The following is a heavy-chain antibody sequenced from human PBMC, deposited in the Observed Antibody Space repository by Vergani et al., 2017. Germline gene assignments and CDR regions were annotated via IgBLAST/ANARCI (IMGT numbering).Heavy chain of an antibody. Sequence: QVQLQESGPGLVKPSQTLSLTCTVSGGPISSGSYYWSWIRQPAGKGLEWIGGNYTSGSTNYNPSLKSRVTMSIDTSKNQFSLKLSPVTAADTAVYYCARVGVGISFDYWGQGTLVTVSS. CDR1: GGPISSGSYY. CDR2: NYTSGST. D-gene: IGHD3-3*01. CDR3: ARVGVGISFDY. J-gene: IGHJ4*02. V-gene: IGHV4-61*02.